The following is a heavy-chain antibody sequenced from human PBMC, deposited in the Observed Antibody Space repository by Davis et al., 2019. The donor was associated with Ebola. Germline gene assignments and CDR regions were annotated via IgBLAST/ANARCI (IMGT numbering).Heavy chain of an antibody. Sequence: PSETLSLTCAISGDSVSSGGWNWIRQSPSRGLEWLGRTYYTASKWYNDSAVSVKSRITIIADTSKNQFSLQLNSVTPEDTALYYWARGWLRGGMDVWGEGTTVTV. D-gene: IGHD5-18*01. CDR2: TYYTASKWYN. V-gene: IGHV6-1*01. J-gene: IGHJ6*02. CDR1: GDSVSSGG. CDR3: ARGWLRGGMDV.